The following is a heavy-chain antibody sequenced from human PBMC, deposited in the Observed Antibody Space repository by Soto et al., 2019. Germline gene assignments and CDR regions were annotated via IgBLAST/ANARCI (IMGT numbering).Heavy chain of an antibody. CDR2: ISGYNGDI. J-gene: IGHJ4*02. Sequence: GASVKVSCKASGYTFNRHGITWVRQAPGQGLEWMGCISGYNGDINYEQKFQGRVTLSSDTLTSTVYLELKSLRFDDTAVYYCARVRIVGAREIDFWGQGTLVTVSS. CDR1: GYTFNRHG. CDR3: ARVRIVGAREIDF. D-gene: IGHD1-26*01. V-gene: IGHV1-18*04.